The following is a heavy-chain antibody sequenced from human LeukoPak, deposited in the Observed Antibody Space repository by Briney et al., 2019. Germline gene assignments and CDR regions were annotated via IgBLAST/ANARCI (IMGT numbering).Heavy chain of an antibody. V-gene: IGHV4-4*07. D-gene: IGHD3-22*01. CDR2: IYTSGST. Sequence: SETLSLTCTVSGGSISSYDWSWIRQPAGKGLEWIGRIYTSGSTNYNPSLKSRVTISVDKSKNQFSLKLSSVTAADTAVYYCARDNYDSSGYYRLSYYYYLDVWGKGTTVTVSS. CDR1: GGSISSYD. J-gene: IGHJ6*03. CDR3: ARDNYDSSGYYRLSYYYYLDV.